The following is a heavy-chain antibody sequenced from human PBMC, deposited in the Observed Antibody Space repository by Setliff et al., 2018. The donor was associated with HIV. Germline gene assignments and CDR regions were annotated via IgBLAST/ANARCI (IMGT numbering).Heavy chain of an antibody. V-gene: IGHV4-39*07. J-gene: IGHJ3*02. CDR3: ATSLITVPPDAFDI. D-gene: IGHD4-4*01. CDR2: IHHNGNT. CDR1: GGSTSSSSYY. Sequence: PSETLSLTCTVAGGSTSSSSYYWGWIRQPPGMGLEWIASIHHNGNTYYNPSLKSRVTMSVDTSKNQFSLKLSSVTAADTAVYYCATSLITVPPDAFDIWGQGTMVTVSS.